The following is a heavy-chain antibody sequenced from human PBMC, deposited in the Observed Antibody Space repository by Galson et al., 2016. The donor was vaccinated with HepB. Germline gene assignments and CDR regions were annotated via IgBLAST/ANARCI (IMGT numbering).Heavy chain of an antibody. CDR1: GFTFSTYD. CDR3: VRVYYESSGSPPHLYWYFDL. Sequence: SLRLSCAASGFTFSTYDMHWVRQATGKGLEWVSAIGTAGDTSYPDSVKGRFIISRENAKNSLYLQMNSLRAGDTAVYYCVRVYYESSGSPPHLYWYFDLWGRGSLVTVSS. V-gene: IGHV3-13*01. J-gene: IGHJ2*01. CDR2: IGTAGDT. D-gene: IGHD3-22*01.